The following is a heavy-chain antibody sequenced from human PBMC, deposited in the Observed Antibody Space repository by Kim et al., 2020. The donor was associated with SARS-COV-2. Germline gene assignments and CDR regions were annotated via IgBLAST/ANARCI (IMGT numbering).Heavy chain of an antibody. Sequence: ASVKVSCKVSGYTLTELSMHWVRQAPGKGLEWMGGFDPEDGETIYAQKFQGRVTMTEDTSTDTAYMELSSLRSEDTAVYYCATGLVVAAYNWFDPWGQGTLVTVSS. CDR2: FDPEDGET. D-gene: IGHD2-15*01. J-gene: IGHJ5*02. CDR1: GYTLTELS. V-gene: IGHV1-24*01. CDR3: ATGLVVAAYNWFDP.